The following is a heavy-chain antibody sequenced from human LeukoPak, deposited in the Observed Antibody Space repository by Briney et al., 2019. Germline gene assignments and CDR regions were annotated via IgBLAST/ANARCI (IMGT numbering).Heavy chain of an antibody. CDR1: GGSFSGYY. CDR3: ARDDGGGWFDP. D-gene: IGHD3-10*01. V-gene: IGHV4-34*01. CDR2: INHSGST. Sequence: SETLSLTCAVYGGSFSGYYWSWIRQPPGKGLEWIGEINHSGSTNYNPSLKSRVTISLDTSKNQFSLKLYSVTAADTAVYYCARDDGGGWFDPWGQGTLVTVSS. J-gene: IGHJ5*02.